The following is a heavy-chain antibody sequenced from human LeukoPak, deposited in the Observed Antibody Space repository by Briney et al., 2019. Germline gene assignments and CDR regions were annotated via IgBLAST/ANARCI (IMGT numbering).Heavy chain of an antibody. CDR3: ARGGGMRYCSGGSCYELDY. Sequence: GRSLRLSCAGSGFTFNNYGMHWVRQAPGKGLEWLAAISYDGSGTYYRDSVKGRFTISRDNTKNTLYLQMSSLRAEDTAVYYCARGGGMRYCSGGSCYELDYWGQGTLVTVSS. CDR2: ISYDGSGT. CDR1: GFTFNNYG. D-gene: IGHD2-15*01. V-gene: IGHV3-33*08. J-gene: IGHJ4*02.